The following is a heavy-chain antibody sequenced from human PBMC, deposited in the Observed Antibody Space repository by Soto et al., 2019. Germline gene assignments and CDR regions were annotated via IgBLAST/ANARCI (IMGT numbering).Heavy chain of an antibody. D-gene: IGHD2-15*01. Sequence: SVKVSCNDSGGTFSSSAISWVRQAPGQGLEWMGGIIPRFGTATYAQKFQGRVTITEDESTSTAYMELSSLRYEDKAVSYCARDCSRGSCYSSFDYWG. CDR1: GGTFSSSA. V-gene: IGHV1-69*13. CDR3: ARDCSRGSCYSSFDY. J-gene: IGHJ4*01. CDR2: IIPRFGTA.